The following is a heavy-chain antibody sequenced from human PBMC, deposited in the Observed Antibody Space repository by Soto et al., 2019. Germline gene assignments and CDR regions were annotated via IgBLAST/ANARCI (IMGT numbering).Heavy chain of an antibody. CDR3: AKDVNGIYDSSGYYFGY. V-gene: IGHV3-23*01. D-gene: IGHD3-22*01. CDR1: GFTFSSYA. CDR2: ISGSGGST. Sequence: HPGGSLRLSCAASGFTFSSYAMSWVRQAPGKGLEWVSAISGSGGSTYYADSVKGRFTISRDNSKNTLYLQMNSLRAEDTAVYYCAKDVNGIYDSSGYYFGYWGQGTLVTVSS. J-gene: IGHJ4*02.